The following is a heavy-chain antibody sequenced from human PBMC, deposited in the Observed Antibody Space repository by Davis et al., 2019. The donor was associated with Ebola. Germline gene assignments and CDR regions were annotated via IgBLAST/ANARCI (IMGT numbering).Heavy chain of an antibody. J-gene: IGHJ6*02. CDR2: IWYDGSNK. V-gene: IGHV3-30*19. CDR3: ARDADSSSWVYYYYGMDV. D-gene: IGHD6-6*01. Sequence: GGSLRLSCAASGFTFSSYGMHWVRQAPGKGLEWVAVIWYDGSNKYYADSVKGRFTISRDNSKNTLYLQMNSLRAEDTAVYYCARDADSSSWVYYYYGMDVWGQGTTVTVSS. CDR1: GFTFSSYG.